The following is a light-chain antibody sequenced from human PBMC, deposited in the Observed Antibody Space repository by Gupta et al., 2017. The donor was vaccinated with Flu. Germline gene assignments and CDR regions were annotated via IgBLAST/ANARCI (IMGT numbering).Light chain of an antibody. J-gene: IGKJ4*01. CDR2: DTS. CDR3: QQRSLWPLT. Sequence: EIVLIQSPGTLSLSSGETATLSCRASEHIGRKLAWYQQRPGRPPRLIISDTSKRATGVPARFSGSGSETDFTLTIGNLEPEDFAVYCCQQRSLWPLTFGGGTKLEIK. CDR1: EHIGRK. V-gene: IGKV3-11*01.